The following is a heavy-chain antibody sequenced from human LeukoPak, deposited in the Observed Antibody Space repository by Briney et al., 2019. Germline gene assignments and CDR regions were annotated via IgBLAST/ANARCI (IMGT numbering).Heavy chain of an antibody. D-gene: IGHD3-22*01. V-gene: IGHV3-23*01. J-gene: IGHJ4*02. Sequence: GGSLRLSCVVSGITLANYGMSWVRQAPGKGLEWVAGVSGSGGSTNYADSVKGRFTISRDNPKNTLYLQMNSLRAEDTAVYFCAKRGVVIRVILVGFHKEAYYFDSWGQGTLVTVSS. CDR3: AKRGVVIRVILVGFHKEAYYFDS. CDR1: GITLANYG. CDR2: VSGSGGST.